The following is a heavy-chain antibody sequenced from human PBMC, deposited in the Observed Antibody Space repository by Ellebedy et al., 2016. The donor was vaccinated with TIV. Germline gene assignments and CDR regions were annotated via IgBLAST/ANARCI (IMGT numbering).Heavy chain of an antibody. CDR2: MNPTSGNT. J-gene: IGHJ1*01. V-gene: IGHV1-8*01. CDR3: GRGPQVAQYFQH. CDR1: GYVFTSYD. Sequence: ASVKVSCXASGYVFTSYDIIWVRQATGHGLEWMGWMNPTSGNTGYADKFRGRVTMTRDIPSDTAYMELSSLTSEDTAVSFCGRGPQVAQYFQHWGQGALVTVSS.